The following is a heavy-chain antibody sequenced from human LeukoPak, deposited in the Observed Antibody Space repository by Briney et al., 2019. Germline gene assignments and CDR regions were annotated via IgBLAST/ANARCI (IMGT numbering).Heavy chain of an antibody. CDR1: GFTFSTYG. CDR3: ARASGSYDY. J-gene: IGHJ4*02. CDR2: IWNDGSAR. V-gene: IGHV3-33*01. D-gene: IGHD1-26*01. Sequence: PGGSLRLSCAASGFTFSTYGLHWVRQAPGKGLEWVAVIWNDGSARYYADSVKGRFTISRDNSKNTLYLQMNNLRAEDTAVYYWARASGSYDYCGQGNGITVSS.